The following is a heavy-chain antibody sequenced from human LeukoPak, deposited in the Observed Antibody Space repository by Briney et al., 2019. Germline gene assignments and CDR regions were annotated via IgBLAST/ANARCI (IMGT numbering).Heavy chain of an antibody. CDR2: IKQDGSEK. J-gene: IGHJ4*02. CDR3: ARTGRYSSSWYPDY. D-gene: IGHD6-13*01. Sequence: PGGSLRLSCTASGFTFRNHWMHWVRQVPGKGLEWVANIKQDGSEKYYVDSVKGRFTISRDNAKNSLYLQMNSLRAEDTAVYYCARTGRYSSSWYPDYWGQGTLVTVSS. V-gene: IGHV3-7*01. CDR1: GFTFRNHW.